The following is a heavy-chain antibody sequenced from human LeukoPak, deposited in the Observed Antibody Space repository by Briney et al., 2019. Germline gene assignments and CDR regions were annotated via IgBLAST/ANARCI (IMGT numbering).Heavy chain of an antibody. CDR3: AKDNGSGWLGEFAFEY. V-gene: IGHV3-9*01. D-gene: IGHD3-10*01. CDR2: IGFSTNNV. Sequence: GGSLRLSCVASGFTFDYSAFHWVRQAPGKGLEWVSGIGFSTNNVDYADSVRGRFTISRDNTKNSLDLQMDSLRAEDTAFYYCAKDNGSGWLGEFAFEYWGQGILVTVSS. CDR1: GFTFDYSA. J-gene: IGHJ4*02.